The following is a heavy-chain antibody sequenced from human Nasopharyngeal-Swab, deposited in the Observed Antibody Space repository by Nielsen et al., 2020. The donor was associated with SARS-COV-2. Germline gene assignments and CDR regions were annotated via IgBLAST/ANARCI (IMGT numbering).Heavy chain of an antibody. CDR1: GYTFTGYY. J-gene: IGHJ4*02. V-gene: IGHV1-2*06. CDR2: INPYSGGT. D-gene: IGHD2-21*02. Sequence: SVNVSCQASGYTFTGYYIHWVRQAPGQGLEWMGRINPYSGGTSYAQKFQGRVSMTRDTSLSTAYMELSRLRSDDTAVYYCARDYCGGDCFPDSWGQGTLVPVSS. CDR3: ARDYCGGDCFPDS.